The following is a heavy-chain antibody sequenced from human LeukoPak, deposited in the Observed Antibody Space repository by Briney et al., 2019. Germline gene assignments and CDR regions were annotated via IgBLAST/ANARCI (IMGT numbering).Heavy chain of an antibody. CDR3: ARGPVVAVAGPHYYYYMDV. V-gene: IGHV1-18*01. D-gene: IGHD6-19*01. Sequence: GASVKVSCKASGYTFTSYGISWVRQAPGQGLEWMGWISAYNGNTNYAQKLQGRVTMTTDTSTSTAYMELRSLRSDDTAVYYCARGPVVAVAGPHYYYYMDVWGKGTTVTISS. CDR1: GYTFTSYG. CDR2: ISAYNGNT. J-gene: IGHJ6*03.